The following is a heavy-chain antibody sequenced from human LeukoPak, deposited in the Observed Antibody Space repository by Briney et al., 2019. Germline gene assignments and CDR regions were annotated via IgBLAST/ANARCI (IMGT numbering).Heavy chain of an antibody. V-gene: IGHV4-39*07. CDR1: GDSISSSSYY. CDR3: ARDQGRFTMIVD. Sequence: PSETLSLTCTVSGDSISSSSYYWGWVRQPPGTGLEWVGSIYYSGGTYYNPSLKSRVTISVDTSKNQFSLKLTSVTAADTAVYYCARDQGRFTMIVDWGQGTLVTVSS. D-gene: IGHD3-22*01. CDR2: IYYSGGT. J-gene: IGHJ4*02.